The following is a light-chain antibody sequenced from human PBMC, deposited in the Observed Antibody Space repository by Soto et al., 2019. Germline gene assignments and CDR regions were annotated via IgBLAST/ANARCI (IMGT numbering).Light chain of an antibody. CDR2: DVS. J-gene: IGLJ2*01. V-gene: IGLV2-14*03. Sequence: QSALTQPASLSGSPGQSITISCTGTSTDIGFYNYVSWYQQHPGKAPKLMIFDVSYRPSGISDRFSGSKSGNTASLTISGLQPEDEADYYCSSYGASSTLFGGGTK. CDR1: STDIGFYNY. CDR3: SSYGASSTL.